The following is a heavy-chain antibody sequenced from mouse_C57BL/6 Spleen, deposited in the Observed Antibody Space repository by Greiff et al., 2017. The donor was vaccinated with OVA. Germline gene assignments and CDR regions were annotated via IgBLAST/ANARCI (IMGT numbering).Heavy chain of an antibody. CDR1: GYTFTSYW. J-gene: IGHJ1*03. Sequence: VQLQQSGAELVKPGASVKMSCKASGYTFTSYWITWVKQRPGQGLEWIGDIYPGSGSTNYNEKFKSKATLTVDTSSSTAYMQLSSLTSEDSAVYYCAGTTVVERYFDVWGTGTTVTVSS. V-gene: IGHV1-55*01. CDR3: AGTTVVERYFDV. CDR2: IYPGSGST. D-gene: IGHD1-1*01.